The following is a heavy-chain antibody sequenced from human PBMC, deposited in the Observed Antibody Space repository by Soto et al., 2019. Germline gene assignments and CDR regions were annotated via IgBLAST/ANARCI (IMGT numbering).Heavy chain of an antibody. D-gene: IGHD2-2*01. V-gene: IGHV1-3*01. CDR2: INAGNGNT. CDR3: ARVPSATRRYYYYGMDV. J-gene: IGHJ6*02. Sequence: ASVKVSCKASGYTFTSYAMHWVRQAPGQRLEWMGWINAGNGNTKYSQKFQGRVTITRDTSASTAYMELSSLRSEDTAVYYCARVPSATRRYYYYGMDVWGQGTTVTVSS. CDR1: GYTFTSYA.